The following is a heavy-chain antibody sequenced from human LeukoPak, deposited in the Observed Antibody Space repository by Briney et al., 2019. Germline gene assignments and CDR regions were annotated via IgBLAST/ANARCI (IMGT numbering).Heavy chain of an antibody. CDR3: ARRPLDLDTAMVFDY. Sequence: PSETLSLACAVYGGSFSGYYWSWIRQPPGKGLEWIGEINHSGSTNYNPSLKSRVTISVDTSKNQFSLKLSSVTAADTAVYYCARRPLDLDTAMVFDYWGQGTLVTVSS. D-gene: IGHD5-18*01. V-gene: IGHV4-34*01. CDR2: INHSGST. J-gene: IGHJ4*02. CDR1: GGSFSGYY.